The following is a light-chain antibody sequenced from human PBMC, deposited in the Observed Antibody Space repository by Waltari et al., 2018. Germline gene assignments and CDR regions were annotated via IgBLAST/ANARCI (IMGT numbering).Light chain of an antibody. CDR3: CSYAGSSTLV. J-gene: IGLJ7*01. CDR2: EGS. CDR1: SSDVGSYNL. V-gene: IGLV2-23*01. Sequence: QSALTQPASVSGSPGQSITISCTGTSSDVGSYNLVSWYQQHPGKAPKLMIYEGSKRPSGVSKRFSGSQSGNTASLTISGLQAEDEADYYCCSYAGSSTLVFGGGTQLTVL.